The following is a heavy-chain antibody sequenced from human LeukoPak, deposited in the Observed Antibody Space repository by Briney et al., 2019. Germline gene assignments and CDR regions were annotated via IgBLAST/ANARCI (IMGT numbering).Heavy chain of an antibody. CDR1: GYTFTGYY. Sequence: ASVRVSCKASGYTFTGYYMHWVRQAPGQGLEWMGWINPNSGGTNYAQKFQGRVTMTRDTSISTAYMELSRLRSDDTAVYYCARVDYDSSGYSHRDYFDYWGQGTLVTVSS. D-gene: IGHD3-22*01. V-gene: IGHV1-2*02. J-gene: IGHJ4*02. CDR3: ARVDYDSSGYSHRDYFDY. CDR2: INPNSGGT.